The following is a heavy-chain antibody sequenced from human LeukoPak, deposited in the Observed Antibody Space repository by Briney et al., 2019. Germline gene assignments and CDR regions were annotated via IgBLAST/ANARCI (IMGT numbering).Heavy chain of an antibody. D-gene: IGHD5-24*01. CDR3: ARHRWRWLQLFHLDAFDI. CDR2: IYYSGST. V-gene: IGHV4-39*01. CDR1: AGSISSSSYY. Sequence: SETLSLTCTVSAGSISSSSYYWGWIRQPPGKGLEWIGSIYYSGSTYYNPSLKSRVTISVDTSKNQFSLELSSVTAADTAVYYCARHRWRWLQLFHLDAFDIWGQGTMVTVSS. J-gene: IGHJ3*02.